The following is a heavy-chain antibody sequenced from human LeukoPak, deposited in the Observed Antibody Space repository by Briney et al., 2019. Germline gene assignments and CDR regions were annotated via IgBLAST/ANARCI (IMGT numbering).Heavy chain of an antibody. J-gene: IGHJ4*02. D-gene: IGHD2-2*02. V-gene: IGHV1-18*01. CDR2: ISAYNGNT. Sequence: ASVKVSCKASGYTFTSYGISWVRQAPGQGLEWMGWISAYNGNTNYAQKLQGRVTMTTDTSTSTAYMELRSLRSDDTAVYYCARVRLLHAYQLLYRTGGYFDYWGQGTLVTVSS. CDR3: ARVRLLHAYQLLYRTGGYFDY. CDR1: GYTFTSYG.